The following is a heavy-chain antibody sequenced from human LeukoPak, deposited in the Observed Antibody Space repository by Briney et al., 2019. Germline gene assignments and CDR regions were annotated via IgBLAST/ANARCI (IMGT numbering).Heavy chain of an antibody. Sequence: SETLSLTCTVSGGSISSSSYYWGWIRQPPGKGLEWIGSIYYSGSTYYNPSLKSRVTISVDTSKNQFSLKLSSVTAADTAVYYCARDLFRPGAPLTGYRFDPWGQGTLVTVSS. V-gene: IGHV4-39*07. CDR2: IYYSGST. J-gene: IGHJ5*02. CDR3: ARDLFRPGAPLTGYRFDP. D-gene: IGHD3-9*01. CDR1: GGSISSSSYY.